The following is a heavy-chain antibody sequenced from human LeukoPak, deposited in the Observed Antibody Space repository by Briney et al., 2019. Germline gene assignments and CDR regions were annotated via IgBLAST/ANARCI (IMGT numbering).Heavy chain of an antibody. D-gene: IGHD3-10*01. CDR3: AKGGYYYSSGSSYYFDY. Sequence: GGSLRLSCAASGFTFSSYSMNWVRQAPGKGLEWVSSISSSSSYIYYADSVKGRFTISRDNAKNSLYLQMNSLRAEDTAVFYCAKGGYYYSSGSSYYFDYWGQGTLVTVSS. V-gene: IGHV3-21*04. J-gene: IGHJ4*02. CDR1: GFTFSSYS. CDR2: ISSSSSYI.